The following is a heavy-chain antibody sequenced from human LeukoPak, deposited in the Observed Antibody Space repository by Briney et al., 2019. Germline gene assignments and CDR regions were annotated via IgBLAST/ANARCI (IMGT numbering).Heavy chain of an antibody. CDR3: ARGPDYDFWSGTFLR. CDR1: GYTFTSYD. V-gene: IGHV1-8*01. Sequence: ASVKVSCKASGYTFTSYDINWERQATGQGLEWMGWMNPNSGNTGYAQKFQGRVTMTRNTSISTAYMELSSLRSEDTAVYYCARGPDYDFWSGTFLRWGQGTLVTVSS. D-gene: IGHD3-3*01. CDR2: MNPNSGNT. J-gene: IGHJ4*02.